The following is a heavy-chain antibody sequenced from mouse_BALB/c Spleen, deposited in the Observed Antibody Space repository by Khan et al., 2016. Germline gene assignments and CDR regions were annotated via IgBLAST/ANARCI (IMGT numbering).Heavy chain of an antibody. CDR1: GYTFTDYY. J-gene: IGHJ2*01. CDR2: IYPGSGNT. D-gene: IGHD2-2*01. Sequence: QVQLKESGAELARPGASVKLSCKASGYTFTDYYINWVKQRLGQGLEWIGEIYPGSGNTYYNEKFKGKATLTADKSSSTAYMQLSSLTSEDAAVYFCARSVYYGSYFDYWGQGTTLTVSS. V-gene: IGHV1-77*01. CDR3: ARSVYYGSYFDY.